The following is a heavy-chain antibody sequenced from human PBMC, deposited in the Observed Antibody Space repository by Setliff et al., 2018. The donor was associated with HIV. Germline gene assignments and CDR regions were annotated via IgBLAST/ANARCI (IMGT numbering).Heavy chain of an antibody. V-gene: IGHV1-2*07. CDR2: LNPHSGGT. Sequence: ASVKVSCKASGYTFTGYHMHWVRQAPGQGLEWMGWLNPHSGGTKYAHKFQGRVTMTRDTSISAAYMELSRLRSDDTALYYCAKVVSYLYGPRLAFDSWGQGTLVTVSS. J-gene: IGHJ4*02. D-gene: IGHD4-17*01. CDR3: AKVVSYLYGPRLAFDS. CDR1: GYTFTGYH.